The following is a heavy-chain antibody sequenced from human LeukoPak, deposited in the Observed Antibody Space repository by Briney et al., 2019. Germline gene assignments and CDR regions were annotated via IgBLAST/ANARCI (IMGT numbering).Heavy chain of an antibody. D-gene: IGHD3-22*01. CDR3: AKDYYDSSIFSAPHLFAC. CDR1: GFTFSSHA. J-gene: IGHJ4*02. Sequence: PGGSLRLSCAASGFTFSSHAMTWVRQASGKGPEWVSSIRGSGGNTYYADSVKGRFTISRDNFQNTLYLQMNSLRAEDTAVYYCAKDYYDSSIFSAPHLFACWGQGTLVTVSS. V-gene: IGHV3-23*01. CDR2: IRGSGGNT.